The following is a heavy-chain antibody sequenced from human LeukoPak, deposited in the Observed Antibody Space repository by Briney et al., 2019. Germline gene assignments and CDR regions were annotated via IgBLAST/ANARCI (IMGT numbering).Heavy chain of an antibody. J-gene: IGHJ5*02. V-gene: IGHV1-69-2*01. CDR3: ARGVYGDYSSWFDP. Sequence: ASVKVSCKVSGYTFTDYYMHWVQQAPGKGLEWMGLVDPEDGETIYAEKFQGRVTITADTSTDTAYMELSSLRSEDTAVYYCARGVYGDYSSWFDPWGQGTLVTVSS. CDR2: VDPEDGET. CDR1: GYTFTDYY. D-gene: IGHD4-17*01.